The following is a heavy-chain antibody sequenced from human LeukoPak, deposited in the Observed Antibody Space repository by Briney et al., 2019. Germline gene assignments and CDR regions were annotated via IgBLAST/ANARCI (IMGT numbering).Heavy chain of an antibody. Sequence: GGSLRLSCAASGFNFGSYSMTWVRQAPGKGLEWVSVISADSAATFYADSVKGRFTLSRDNSKNTLYLQMNNLRAEDTAVYYCARGQRAHVEWSSYMDVWGKGTTVTVSS. V-gene: IGHV3-23*01. CDR1: GFNFGSYS. CDR3: ARGQRAHVEWSSYMDV. J-gene: IGHJ6*03. CDR2: ISADSAAT. D-gene: IGHD3-3*01.